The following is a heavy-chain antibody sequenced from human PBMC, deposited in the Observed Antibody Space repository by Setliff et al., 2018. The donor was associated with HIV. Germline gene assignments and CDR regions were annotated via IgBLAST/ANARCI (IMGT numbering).Heavy chain of an antibody. D-gene: IGHD2-21*01. V-gene: IGHV4-38-2*01. Sequence: PSETLSLTCAVSGYSISSGYYWGWIRQPPGKGLEWIGTIYHSGSTYYNPPLKSRVTISVDTSKNQFSLRLSSVTAADSAVYYCARRRETIVVVIGIPNWYFDLWGRGTLVTVSS. CDR1: GYSISSGYY. CDR2: IYHSGST. J-gene: IGHJ2*01. CDR3: ARRRETIVVVIGIPNWYFDL.